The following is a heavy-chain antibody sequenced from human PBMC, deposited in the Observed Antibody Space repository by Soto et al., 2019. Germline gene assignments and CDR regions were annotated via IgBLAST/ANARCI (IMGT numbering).Heavy chain of an antibody. Sequence: QVQLQESSPGLVKPSQTLSLTCTVSGGSISTGGHYWSWIRQDPGKGLEWIGYIYYSGLTYYNPSLKSRGSISVDTSKNKVSRKLSSVTAADTAVYYFAREIVGPTAESMDVWGQGTTVIVSS. CDR2: IYYSGLT. CDR1: GGSISTGGHY. D-gene: IGHD1-26*01. J-gene: IGHJ6*02. CDR3: AREIVGPTAESMDV. V-gene: IGHV4-31*03.